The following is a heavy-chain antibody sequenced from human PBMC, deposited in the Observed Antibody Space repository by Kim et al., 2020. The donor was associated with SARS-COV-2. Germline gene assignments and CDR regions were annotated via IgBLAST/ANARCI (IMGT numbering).Heavy chain of an antibody. CDR3: ALARITMIVVDAFDI. J-gene: IGHJ3*02. V-gene: IGHV4-31*03. D-gene: IGHD3-22*01. Sequence: SETLSLTCTVSGGSISSGGYYWSWNRQHPGKGLEWIGYIYYSGRTYYNPSLKSRVTISVYTSKTQFSLKLSSVTAADTSVYYCALARITMIVVDAFDIWGQGTMVTVSS. CDR2: IYYSGRT. CDR1: GGSISSGGYY.